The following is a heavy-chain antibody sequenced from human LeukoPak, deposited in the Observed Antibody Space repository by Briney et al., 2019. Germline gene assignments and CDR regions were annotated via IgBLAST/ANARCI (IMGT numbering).Heavy chain of an antibody. CDR1: GFTFDDYG. Sequence: GGSLRLSCAASGFTFDDYGMSWVRQAPGKGLEWVPGINWNGGSTGYADPVKGRFTISRDNAKNSLYLQMNSLRAEDTALYYCARVVTMVRGVPYYFDYWGQGTLVTVSS. D-gene: IGHD3-10*01. CDR3: ARVVTMVRGVPYYFDY. CDR2: INWNGGST. J-gene: IGHJ4*02. V-gene: IGHV3-20*04.